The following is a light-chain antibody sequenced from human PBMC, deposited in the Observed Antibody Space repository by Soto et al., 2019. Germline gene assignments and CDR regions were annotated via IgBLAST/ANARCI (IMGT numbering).Light chain of an antibody. CDR1: QSVRDSR. J-gene: IGKJ2*01. CDR2: NAF. CDR3: QQYGVSPMYT. V-gene: IGKV3-20*01. Sequence: EIVLTQSPGTLSLSPGERATLSCRASQSVRDSRLAWYQQKPGQGPRLLIYNAFSRVTGIPDRFSGSGYGTDFTLTISRLEPEDFAVYYCQQYGVSPMYTFGQGTKLEVK.